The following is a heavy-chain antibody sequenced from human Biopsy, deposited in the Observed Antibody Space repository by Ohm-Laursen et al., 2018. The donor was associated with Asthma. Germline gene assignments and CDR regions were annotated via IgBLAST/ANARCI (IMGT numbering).Heavy chain of an antibody. CDR2: IIAIFDTP. D-gene: IGHD4-11*01. V-gene: IGHV1-69*13. J-gene: IGHJ6*02. CDR1: GGTFSNYP. Sequence: ASVKVSCKASGGTFSNYPFTWVRQAPGQGLEWMGGIIAIFDTPNSAQKFQGRVTITADESTSTGYMELSSLRSGDTAVYYCASSGGNYGFYGMDVWGQGTTVTVSS. CDR3: ASSGGNYGFYGMDV.